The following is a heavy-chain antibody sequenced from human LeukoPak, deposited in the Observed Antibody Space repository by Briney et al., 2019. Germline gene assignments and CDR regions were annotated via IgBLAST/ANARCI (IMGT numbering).Heavy chain of an antibody. CDR3: ARSQWLVQYYFDY. CDR2: ISHSGSP. CDR1: GDSITSGNYY. V-gene: IGHV4-30-2*02. D-gene: IGHD6-19*01. J-gene: IGHJ4*02. Sequence: PSQTLSLTCTVSGDSITSGNYYWRWIRQPPGMGLEWIGYISHSGSPYYNPSLRSRVTVSVDKSKNQFSLKLSSVTAADTAVYYCARSQWLVQYYFDYWGQGTLVTVSS.